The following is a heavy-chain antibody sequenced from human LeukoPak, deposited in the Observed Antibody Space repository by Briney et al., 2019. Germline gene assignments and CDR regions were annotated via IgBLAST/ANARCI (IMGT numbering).Heavy chain of an antibody. CDR3: ARSWGYSGREGYYYGMDV. V-gene: IGHV3-66*01. CDR2: IYSGGST. J-gene: IGHJ6*02. Sequence: PGGSLRLSCAASGFTVSSNYMSWVRQAPGKGLEWVSVIYSGGSTYYADSVKGRFTISRDNSKNTLYLQMNSLRAEDTAVYYCARSWGYSGREGYYYGMDVWGQGTLVTVSS. CDR1: GFTVSSNY. D-gene: IGHD5-12*01.